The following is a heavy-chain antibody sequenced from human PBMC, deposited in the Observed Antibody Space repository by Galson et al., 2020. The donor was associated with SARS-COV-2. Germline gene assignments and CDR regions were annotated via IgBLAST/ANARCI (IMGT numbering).Heavy chain of an antibody. CDR3: AREAYGGGDCYSVFDY. J-gene: IGHJ4*02. Sequence: SLKIPCAASGFTFSSYAMHWVPQAPGKGREWVAVISYEGSNKYYADSVKGRFTISRDNSKNTLYLQMNSLRAEDTAVYYCAREAYGGGDCYSVFDYWGQGTLVTVSS. D-gene: IGHD2-21*02. CDR2: ISYEGSNK. V-gene: IGHV3-30*01. CDR1: GFTFSSYA.